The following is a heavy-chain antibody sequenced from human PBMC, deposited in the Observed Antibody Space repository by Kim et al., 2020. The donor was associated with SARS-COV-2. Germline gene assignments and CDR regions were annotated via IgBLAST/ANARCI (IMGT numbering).Heavy chain of an antibody. CDR3: ARQGIKEPEEYCSSTSCLGWFDP. V-gene: IGHV4-39*01. CDR1: GGSISSSSYY. Sequence: SETLSLTCTVSGGSISSSSYYWGWIRQPPGKGLEWIGSIYYSGSTYYNPSLKSRVTISVDTSKNQFSLKLSSVTAADTAVYYCARQGIKEPEEYCSSTSCLGWFDPWGQGTLVTVSS. D-gene: IGHD2-2*01. CDR2: IYYSGST. J-gene: IGHJ5*02.